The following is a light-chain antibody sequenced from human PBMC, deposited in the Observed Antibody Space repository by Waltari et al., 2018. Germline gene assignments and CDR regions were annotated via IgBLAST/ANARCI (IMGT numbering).Light chain of an antibody. CDR2: GAS. CDR3: QQYNNWPL. J-gene: IGKJ3*01. CDR1: QSVSSN. Sequence: IVMTQSPATLSVSPGERATLSCRASQSVSSNLAWYQQKPGQAPRLLIYGASTRATGIPARVSGSGSGTEFTLTISSLQSEDFAVYYCQQYNNWPLFGPGTKVDIK. V-gene: IGKV3-15*01.